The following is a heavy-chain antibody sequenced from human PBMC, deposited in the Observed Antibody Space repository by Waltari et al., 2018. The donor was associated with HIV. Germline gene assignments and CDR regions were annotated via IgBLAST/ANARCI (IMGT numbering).Heavy chain of an antibody. Sequence: QVQLVQSGAEVKKPGASVKVSCKASGYTFTSYDINWVRQATGEGLEWMGWMNPSSGNTGHAQKFQGRVTLTRNTSISTAYLELSSLTSDDTAVYYCARGRGSYGYWGQGSLVTVSS. J-gene: IGHJ4*02. CDR1: GYTFTSYD. V-gene: IGHV1-8*01. D-gene: IGHD5-18*01. CDR3: ARGRGSYGY. CDR2: MNPSSGNT.